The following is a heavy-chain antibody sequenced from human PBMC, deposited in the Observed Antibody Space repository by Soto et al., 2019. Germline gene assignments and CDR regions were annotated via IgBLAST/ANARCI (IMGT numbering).Heavy chain of an antibody. CDR3: AREEVGSSWSSYSQH. Sequence: ASVKVSCKASGYTFTSYGISWVRQAPGQGLEWMGWISAYNGNTNYAQKLQGRVTMTTDTSTSTAYMELRSLRSDDTAVYYCAREEVGSSWSSYSQHWGQGTLVTVSS. CDR2: ISAYNGNT. CDR1: GYTFTSYG. J-gene: IGHJ1*01. V-gene: IGHV1-18*01. D-gene: IGHD6-13*01.